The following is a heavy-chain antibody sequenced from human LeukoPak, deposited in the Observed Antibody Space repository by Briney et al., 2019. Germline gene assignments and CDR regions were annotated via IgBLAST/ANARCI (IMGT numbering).Heavy chain of an antibody. V-gene: IGHV3-53*01. J-gene: IGHJ4*02. CDR2: IYSGGST. CDR1: GFIVSHNY. CDR3: ARRAPSHDFDD. Sequence: GGSLRLSCAASGFIVSHNYMSWVRQAPGKGLESVSLIYSGGSTYYADSVKGRFTISRDNAKNSLYLQMNSLRVEDTALYYCARRAPSHDFDDWGQGTLVTVSS.